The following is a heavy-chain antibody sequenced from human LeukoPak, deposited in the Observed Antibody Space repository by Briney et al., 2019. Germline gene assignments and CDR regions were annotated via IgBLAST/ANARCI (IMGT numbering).Heavy chain of an antibody. Sequence: PSETLSLTCTVSGGSISSGGYYWSWIRQPAGKGLEWIGRIYTSGSTNYNPSLKSRVTMSVDTSKNQFSLKLSSVTAADTAVYYCARHFTLLGATQVDYWGQGTLVTVSS. CDR3: ARHFTLLGATQVDY. CDR2: IYTSGST. J-gene: IGHJ4*02. V-gene: IGHV4-61*02. CDR1: GGSISSGGYY. D-gene: IGHD1-26*01.